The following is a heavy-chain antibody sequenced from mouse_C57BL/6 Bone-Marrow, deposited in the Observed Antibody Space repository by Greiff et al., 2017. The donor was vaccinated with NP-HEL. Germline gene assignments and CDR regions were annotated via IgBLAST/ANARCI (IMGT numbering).Heavy chain of an antibody. CDR2: IYPRSGNT. D-gene: IGHD1-1*01. CDR3: APLITTVVATGGY. Sequence: VKLVESGAELARPGASVKLSCKASGYTFTSYGISWVKQRTGQGLEWIGEIYPRSGNTYYNEKFKGKATLTAVKSSSTAYMELRSLTSKDSAVYFCAPLITTVVATGGYWGQGTTLTVSS. J-gene: IGHJ2*01. V-gene: IGHV1-81*01. CDR1: GYTFTSYG.